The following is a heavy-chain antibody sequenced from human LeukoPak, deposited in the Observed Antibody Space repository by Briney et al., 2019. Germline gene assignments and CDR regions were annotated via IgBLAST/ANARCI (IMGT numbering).Heavy chain of an antibody. J-gene: IGHJ4*02. CDR3: AREGTMVRGVIGY. V-gene: IGHV4-34*01. CDR1: GGSFSGYY. D-gene: IGHD3-10*01. Sequence: SETLSLTCAVYGGSFSGYYWSWIRQPPGKGLEWIGEINHSGSTNYNPSLKSRVTISVDTSKNQFSLKLSSVTAADTAVYYCAREGTMVRGVIGYWGKGTLVTVSS. CDR2: INHSGST.